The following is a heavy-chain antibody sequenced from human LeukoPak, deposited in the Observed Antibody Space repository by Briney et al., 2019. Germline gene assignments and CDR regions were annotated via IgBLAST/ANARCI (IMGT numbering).Heavy chain of an antibody. CDR1: GGSFSVYY. V-gene: IGHV4-34*01. CDR2: INHSGST. J-gene: IGHJ6*03. D-gene: IGHD2-2*01. CDR3: ARGRFVVVPAAMYYYYYYMDV. Sequence: SETLSLTCAVYGGSFSVYYWSWIRQPPGKGLEWIGEINHSGSTNYNPSLKSRVTISVDTSKNQFSLKLSSVTAADTAVYYCARGRFVVVPAAMYYYYYYMDVWGKGTTVTVSS.